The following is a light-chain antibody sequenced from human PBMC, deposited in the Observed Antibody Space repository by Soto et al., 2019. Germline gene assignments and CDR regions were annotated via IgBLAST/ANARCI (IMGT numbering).Light chain of an antibody. CDR3: QQYGSSGT. V-gene: IGKV3-20*01. J-gene: IGKJ1*01. CDR1: QSVTNNF. CDR2: GAS. Sequence: IVLTQSPGTLSLSPGESATLSCRASQSVTNNFLGWYSQKPGQPPRLLIYGASSRATGIPDRFSGSGSGTDFTLTIRRLEPEDFAVDYCQQYGSSGTFGQGTKVDIK.